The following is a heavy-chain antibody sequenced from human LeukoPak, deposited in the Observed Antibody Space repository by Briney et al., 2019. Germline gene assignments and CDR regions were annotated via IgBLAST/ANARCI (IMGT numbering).Heavy chain of an antibody. D-gene: IGHD2-15*01. V-gene: IGHV3-21*01. CDR2: ISSSSSYI. J-gene: IGHJ1*01. CDR1: GFTFSSYS. CDR3: ASGPYCSGGSCYIAEYFQH. Sequence: GGSPRLSCAASGFTFSSYSMNWVRQAPGKGLEWVSSISSSSSYIYYADSMKGRFTISRDNAKNSLYLQMNSLRAEDTAVYYCASGPYCSGGSCYIAEYFQHWGQGTLVTVSS.